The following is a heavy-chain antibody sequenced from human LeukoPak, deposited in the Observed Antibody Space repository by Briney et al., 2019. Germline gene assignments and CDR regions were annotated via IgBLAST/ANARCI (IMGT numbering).Heavy chain of an antibody. Sequence: SVKVSCKASGGTFSSDAISWVRQAPGQGLEWMGGIIPIFGTANYAQKFQGRVTITTDESTSTAYMELSSLRSEDTAVYYCASSSNWNYITAYWGQGTLVTVSS. CDR2: IIPIFGTA. J-gene: IGHJ4*02. CDR1: GGTFSSDA. V-gene: IGHV1-69*05. CDR3: ASSSNWNYITAY. D-gene: IGHD1-7*01.